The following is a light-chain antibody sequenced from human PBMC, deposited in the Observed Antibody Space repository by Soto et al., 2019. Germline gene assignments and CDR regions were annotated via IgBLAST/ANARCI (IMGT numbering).Light chain of an antibody. CDR1: QSVSSY. Sequence: EIVLTQSPATLSLSPGERATLSCRASQSVSSYLAWYQQKPGQAPRLLIYDASNRATRIPARFSGSGSGTDFALTISSLEPEDFAVYYCQQRSNLPPITFGQGTRLEIK. CDR3: QQRSNLPPIT. V-gene: IGKV3-11*01. CDR2: DAS. J-gene: IGKJ5*01.